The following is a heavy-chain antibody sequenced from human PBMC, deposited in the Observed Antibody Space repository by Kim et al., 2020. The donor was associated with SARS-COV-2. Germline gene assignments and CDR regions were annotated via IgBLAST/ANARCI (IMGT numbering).Heavy chain of an antibody. CDR3: ARVPDFFWGPYYMDV. V-gene: IGHV3-48*03. Sequence: DYVKCRFTISRGDAKNSLYLQMNSLRAEDTAVYYCARVPDFFWGPYYMDVWGKETAVTVSS. D-gene: IGHD3-16*01. J-gene: IGHJ6*03.